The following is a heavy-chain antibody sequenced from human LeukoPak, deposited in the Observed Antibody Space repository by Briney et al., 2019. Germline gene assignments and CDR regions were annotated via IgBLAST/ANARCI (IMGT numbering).Heavy chain of an antibody. Sequence: SETLSLTCTVSGDSISYYYWSWIRQPAGKGLEWIGRIYISGSTNYNPSLKSRVTMSIDTSKNQFSLKLTSVTAADTAVYYCARKGGDDAFDFWGQGTMVAVSS. D-gene: IGHD7-27*01. J-gene: IGHJ3*01. CDR2: IYISGST. CDR1: GDSISYYY. CDR3: ARKGGDDAFDF. V-gene: IGHV4-4*07.